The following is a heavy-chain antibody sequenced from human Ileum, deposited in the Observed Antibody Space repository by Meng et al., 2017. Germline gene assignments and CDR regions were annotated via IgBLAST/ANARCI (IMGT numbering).Heavy chain of an antibody. J-gene: IGHJ4*02. V-gene: IGHV1-3*01. CDR3: ARDMPYSSGSFDY. D-gene: IGHD3-10*01. CDR2: ITAGNGNT. Sequence: HVQFGQSGAEVKKPGASGKVSWKASGFTFVSYAIYWVRQAPGQGLEWMGWITAGNGNTKYSQKFQGRVTITRDTSASAVYMGLSNLKFEDTAVYYCARDMPYSSGSFDYWGQGTLVTVSS. CDR1: GFTFVSYA.